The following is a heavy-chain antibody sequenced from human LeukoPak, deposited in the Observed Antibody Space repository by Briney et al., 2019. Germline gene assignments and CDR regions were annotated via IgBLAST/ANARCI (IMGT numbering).Heavy chain of an antibody. J-gene: IGHJ6*03. V-gene: IGHV1-69*06. CDR3: ARSIERSRGSYYYMDV. CDR1: GGTFSTYA. Sequence: SVKVSCKASGGTFSTYAISWVRQAPGQGLEWMGGITPIYGTANYAQKFQGRVTVTADKSTSTVYMDLSSLRFEDTAVYYCARSIERSRGSYYYMDVWGKGTTVSVSS. D-gene: IGHD2-21*01. CDR2: ITPIYGTA.